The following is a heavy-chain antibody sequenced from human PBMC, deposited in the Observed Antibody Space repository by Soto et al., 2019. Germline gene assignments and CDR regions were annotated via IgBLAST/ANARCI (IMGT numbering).Heavy chain of an antibody. CDR2: IHSDGSST. Sequence: PGGSLRLSCAASGFTCSYYWMHWVRQAPGKGLVWVSRIHSDGSSTTYADFVKGRFIISRDNARNTVDLQMNSVRVEDTAVYYCARGDRGAFDLWGQGTVVTVSS. J-gene: IGHJ3*01. D-gene: IGHD1-26*01. V-gene: IGHV3-74*01. CDR1: GFTCSYYW. CDR3: ARGDRGAFDL.